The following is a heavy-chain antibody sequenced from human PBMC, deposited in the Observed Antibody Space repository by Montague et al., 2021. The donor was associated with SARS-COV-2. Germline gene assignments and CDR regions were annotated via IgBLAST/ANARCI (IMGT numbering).Heavy chain of an antibody. CDR3: VRDHPYGGPRGAYDI. J-gene: IGHJ3*02. Sequence: SETLSLTCTVSGGSITGYYWSWLRRSPGKGLEWIAYIYDGGAVNYNPSLGSRVTISTDTSKDPLSLKVNSVTAADTAVYYCVRDHPYGGPRGAYDIWGQETVVTVSS. V-gene: IGHV4-59*01. CDR2: IYDGGAV. D-gene: IGHD4-23*01. CDR1: GGSITGYY.